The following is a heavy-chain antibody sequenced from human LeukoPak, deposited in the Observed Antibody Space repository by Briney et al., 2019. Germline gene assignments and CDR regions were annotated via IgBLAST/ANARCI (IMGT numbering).Heavy chain of an antibody. CDR3: ARAPSGPRPGNWFDP. V-gene: IGHV3-30*03. J-gene: IGHJ5*02. D-gene: IGHD5-12*01. CDR2: ISDDGNTE. CDR1: EFTLSSYG. Sequence: PGTSLRLSCAASEFTLSSYGIYRVGQAPGKGLKWVAVISDDGNTEWNAASVKGRFTVSRDNSKNTLYLQMNSLRADDTAVYYCARAPSGPRPGNWFDPWGQGTLVTVSS.